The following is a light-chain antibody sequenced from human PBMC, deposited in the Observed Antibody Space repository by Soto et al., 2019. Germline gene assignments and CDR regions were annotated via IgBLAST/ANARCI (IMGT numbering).Light chain of an antibody. V-gene: IGKV1-9*01. Sequence: DIQLTQSPSFLSASVGDRVTITCRASQGISSFLAWYQQQPGKAPKLLIYSASTLQSGVPSRFSGSGSGTEFTLTISSLQPEDFETYYCQQLNSYPLTFGQGTKVEI. CDR1: QGISSF. CDR2: SAS. J-gene: IGKJ1*01. CDR3: QQLNSYPLT.